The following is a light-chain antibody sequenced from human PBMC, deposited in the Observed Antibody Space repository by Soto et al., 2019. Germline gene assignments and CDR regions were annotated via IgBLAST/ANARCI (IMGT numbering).Light chain of an antibody. Sequence: EIVLTQSPGTLSLSPGEGATLSCRASQSVSVTYFAWYQQRPGQAPRLLIYGTSSRATGIPDRFSGSGSGTDFSLTITRLEPEDFVVYYCQQYAASPWTFGQGTKLEIK. V-gene: IGKV3-20*01. CDR2: GTS. J-gene: IGKJ2*01. CDR3: QQYAASPWT. CDR1: QSVSVTY.